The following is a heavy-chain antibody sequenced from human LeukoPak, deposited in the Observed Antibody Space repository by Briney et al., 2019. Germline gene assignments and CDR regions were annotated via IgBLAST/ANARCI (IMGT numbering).Heavy chain of an antibody. J-gene: IGHJ4*02. Sequence: GGSLRLSCAASGFTFSSYGMHWVRQAPGKGLEWVAVIWYDGSNKYYADSVKGRFTISRDNSKNTLYLQMNSLRAEDTAVYYCAKKFSSYSSGWPYDYWGQGTLVTVSS. CDR2: IWYDGSNK. D-gene: IGHD6-19*01. CDR1: GFTFSSYG. V-gene: IGHV3-33*06. CDR3: AKKFSSYSSGWPYDY.